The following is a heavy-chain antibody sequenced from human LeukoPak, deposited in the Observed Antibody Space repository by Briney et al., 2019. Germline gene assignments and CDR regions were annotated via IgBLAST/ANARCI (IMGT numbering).Heavy chain of an antibody. V-gene: IGHV1-69*05. CDR1: GYTFTGYY. CDR3: ASETGYSSGWYVFDY. J-gene: IGHJ4*02. Sequence: SVKVSCKASGYTFTGYYMHWVRQAPGQGLEWMGMIIPVSGSSDYAQKFQGKVTITTDESASTAYMELNSLRSEDTAVYYCASETGYSSGWYVFDYWGQGTLVTVSS. D-gene: IGHD6-19*01. CDR2: IIPVSGSS.